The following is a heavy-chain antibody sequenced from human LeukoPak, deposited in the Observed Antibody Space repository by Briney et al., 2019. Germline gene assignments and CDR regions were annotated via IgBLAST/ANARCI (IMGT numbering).Heavy chain of an antibody. Sequence: SETLFLTCTVYGGSISSYYWSWIRQPPGKGLEWIGYIYYSGSTNYNPSLKSRVTISVDTSKNQFSLKLSSVTAADTAVYYCARGPFGGDYVAFDIWGQGTMVTVSS. V-gene: IGHV4-59*01. D-gene: IGHD4-17*01. CDR3: ARGPFGGDYVAFDI. CDR2: IYYSGST. J-gene: IGHJ3*02. CDR1: GGSISSYY.